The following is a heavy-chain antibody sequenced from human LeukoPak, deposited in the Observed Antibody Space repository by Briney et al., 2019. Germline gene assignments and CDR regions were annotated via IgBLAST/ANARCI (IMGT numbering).Heavy chain of an antibody. CDR1: GFTFSSYS. J-gene: IGHJ6*02. V-gene: IGHV3-21*01. D-gene: IGHD3-3*01. Sequence: PGGSLRLSCAASGFTFSSYSMNWVRQAPGKGVEWVSSISSSSSYIYYADSVKGGFTISRENAKKSLYMQMNRLRDEDTAVYYCARPTSWGYDFWSALYGMDVWGQGTTVTVSS. CDR3: ARPTSWGYDFWSALYGMDV. CDR2: ISSSSSYI.